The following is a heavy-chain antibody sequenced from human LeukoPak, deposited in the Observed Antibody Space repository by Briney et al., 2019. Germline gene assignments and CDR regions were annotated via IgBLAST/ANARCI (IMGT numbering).Heavy chain of an antibody. D-gene: IGHD1-1*01. CDR2: IYHNGET. V-gene: IGHV4-39*01. Sequence: PSETLSLTCNVSGGPISTSTSYYWGWIRQPPGKGLDWIGSIYHNGETSYSPSLTGRLTISVDTSKNQFSLRLRSVTAADTAVYYCARHRAAQLSKFDFWGQGTLVTVSS. J-gene: IGHJ4*02. CDR3: ARHRAAQLSKFDF. CDR1: GGPISTSTSYY.